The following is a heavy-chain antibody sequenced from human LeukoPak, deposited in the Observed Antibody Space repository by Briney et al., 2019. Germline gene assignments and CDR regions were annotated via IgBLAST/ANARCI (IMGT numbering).Heavy chain of an antibody. V-gene: IGHV3-23*01. CDR2: ISGGGGST. Sequence: PGGSLRLSCAASGFTFSIYAMSWVRQAPGKGLEWVSAISGGGGSTYYADSVKGRFTISRDNSKNTLYLQMNSLRVEDTAVYYCAKGSGLLWFGELLPFDYWGQGTLVTVSS. D-gene: IGHD3-10*01. CDR1: GFTFSIYA. CDR3: AKGSGLLWFGELLPFDY. J-gene: IGHJ4*02.